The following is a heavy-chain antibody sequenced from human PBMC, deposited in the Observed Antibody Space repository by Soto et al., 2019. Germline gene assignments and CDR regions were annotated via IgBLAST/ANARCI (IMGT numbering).Heavy chain of an antibody. CDR1: GGSVSSGTYY. Sequence: QVQLQESGPGLVKPSETLSLTCTVSGGSVSSGTYYWSWIRQPPGKGLEWIGYIYYSGSTNYNPSLKSRVTISVDTSKNQFSLXLSSXXXXXXXXXXXXXXXXXXXXVNYWGQGTLVTVSS. CDR3: XXXXXXXXXVNY. J-gene: IGHJ4*02. V-gene: IGHV4-61*01. CDR2: IYYSGST.